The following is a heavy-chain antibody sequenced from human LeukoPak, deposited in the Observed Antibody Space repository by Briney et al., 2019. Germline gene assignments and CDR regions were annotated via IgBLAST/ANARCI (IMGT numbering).Heavy chain of an antibody. CDR3: ARERYYYDSSGYLY. CDR1: GFTDSSNY. Sequence: GGSLRLSCAVSGFTDSSNYMSWVRQAPGKGLEWVSVIYSGGSTYYADSVKGRFTISRDNSKNTLYLQMNSLRAEDTAVYYCARERYYYDSSGYLYWGQGTLVTVSS. J-gene: IGHJ4*02. CDR2: IYSGGST. V-gene: IGHV3-53*01. D-gene: IGHD3-22*01.